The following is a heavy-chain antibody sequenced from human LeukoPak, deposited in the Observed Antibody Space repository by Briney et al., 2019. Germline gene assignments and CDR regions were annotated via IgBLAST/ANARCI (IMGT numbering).Heavy chain of an antibody. J-gene: IGHJ4*02. D-gene: IGHD1-26*01. CDR3: TRSDSGSYQMDFDY. V-gene: IGHV3-73*01. CDR2: IRTETYNYAT. Sequence: GGSLRLSCAASGFTFSGSSMHWVRQASGKGLEWVGRIRTETYNYATAYGASVKGRFTLSRDDSKNTAYLQMNSLKTEDTAVYYCTRSDSGSYQMDFDYWGQGTLVTVSS. CDR1: GFTFSGSS.